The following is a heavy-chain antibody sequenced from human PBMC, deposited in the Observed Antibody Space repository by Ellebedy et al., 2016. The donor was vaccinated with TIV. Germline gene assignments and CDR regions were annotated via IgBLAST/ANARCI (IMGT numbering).Heavy chain of an antibody. CDR3: ARLLHYGSGIHGAYYFDY. D-gene: IGHD3-10*01. J-gene: IGHJ4*02. CDR2: IYYSGST. CDR1: GGSISSGDYY. V-gene: IGHV4-31*03. Sequence: SETLSLTXTVSGGSISSGDYYWSWIRQHPGKGLEWIGYIYYSGSTYYNPSLKSRVTISVDTSKNQFSLKLSSVTAADTAVYYCARLLHYGSGIHGAYYFDYWGQGTLATVSS.